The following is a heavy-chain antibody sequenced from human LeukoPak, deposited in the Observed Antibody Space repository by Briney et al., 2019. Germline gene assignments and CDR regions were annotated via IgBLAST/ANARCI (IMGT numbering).Heavy chain of an antibody. CDR1: GIIFSNYA. Sequence: GGFLRPFCAAPGIIFSNYAMHWGPQAPGKGLEWVSLISSDGSKTSQADSVKGRFNISRDTSKNTLYLQLNSLRAADTSVYYCARDSTYWYDSGSSGPHYFDYWGQGTLVTVSS. D-gene: IGHD3-10*01. CDR3: ARDSTYWYDSGSSGPHYFDY. J-gene: IGHJ4*02. CDR2: ISSDGSKT. V-gene: IGHV3-30*01.